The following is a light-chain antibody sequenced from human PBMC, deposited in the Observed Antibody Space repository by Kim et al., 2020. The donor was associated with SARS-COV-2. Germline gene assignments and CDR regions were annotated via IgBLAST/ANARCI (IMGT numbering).Light chain of an antibody. J-gene: IGLJ2*01. CDR1: NIGSKS. Sequence: PGKSARITCGGNNIGSKSVHWYQQKPGQAPVLVIYYDSDRPSGIPERFSGSNSGNTATLTISRVEAGDEADYYCQVWDSSSDHRGVFGGGTKLTVL. CDR2: YDS. V-gene: IGLV3-21*04. CDR3: QVWDSSSDHRGV.